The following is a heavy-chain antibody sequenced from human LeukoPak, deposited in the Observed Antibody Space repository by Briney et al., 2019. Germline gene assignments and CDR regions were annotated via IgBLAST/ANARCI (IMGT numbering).Heavy chain of an antibody. D-gene: IGHD3-22*01. V-gene: IGHV3-30*02. CDR3: AKLNPDYYDSSTNLH. CDR2: IRYDGSNK. CDR1: GFTFSSYG. Sequence: PGGSLRLSCAASGFTFSSYGMHWVRQAPGKGLEWVAFIRYDGSNKYYADSVKGRFTISRDSSKNTLYLQMNSLRAEDTAVYYCAKLNPDYYDSSTNLHWGQGTLVTVSS. J-gene: IGHJ4*02.